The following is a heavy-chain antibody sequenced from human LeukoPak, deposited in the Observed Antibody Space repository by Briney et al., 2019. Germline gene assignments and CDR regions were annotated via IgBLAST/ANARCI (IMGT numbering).Heavy chain of an antibody. CDR1: GFTFSSSA. CDR2: ISNNGGYT. CDR3: AKEVVPGTSRSFDY. D-gene: IGHD2-2*01. Sequence: GGSLRLSCAASGFTFSSSAMSWVRQAPGKGLEWVSAISNNGGYTYYADSVQGRFTISRDTSKNTLYLQMNSLRAEDTAIYYCAKEVVPGTSRSFDYWGQGTLVTVSS. V-gene: IGHV3-23*01. J-gene: IGHJ4*02.